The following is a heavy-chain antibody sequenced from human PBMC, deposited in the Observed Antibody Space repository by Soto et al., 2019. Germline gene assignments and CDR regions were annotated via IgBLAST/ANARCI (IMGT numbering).Heavy chain of an antibody. J-gene: IGHJ6*02. Sequence: SLKVSCKASGGTFSSYAISWVRQAPGQGLEWMGGIIPIFGTANYAQKFQGRVTITADESTSTAYMELSSLRSEDTAVYYCARAGGTSSLAVGGYYYYGMDVWGQGTTVTVSS. CDR3: ARAGGTSSLAVGGYYYYGMDV. CDR1: GGTFSSYA. V-gene: IGHV1-69*13. D-gene: IGHD6-13*01. CDR2: IIPIFGTA.